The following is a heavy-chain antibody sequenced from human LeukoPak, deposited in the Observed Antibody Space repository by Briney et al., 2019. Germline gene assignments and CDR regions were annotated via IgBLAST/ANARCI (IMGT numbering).Heavy chain of an antibody. Sequence: GGSLRLSCAASGFAFSSYGMSWVRQAPGKGLEWVSAISGSGGSTYYADSVKGRFTISRDNSKNTLYLQMNSLRAEDTAVYYCAKAMDIVVVVAVDFDYWGQGTLVTVSS. V-gene: IGHV3-23*01. CDR2: ISGSGGST. CDR1: GFAFSSYG. D-gene: IGHD2-15*01. J-gene: IGHJ4*02. CDR3: AKAMDIVVVVAVDFDY.